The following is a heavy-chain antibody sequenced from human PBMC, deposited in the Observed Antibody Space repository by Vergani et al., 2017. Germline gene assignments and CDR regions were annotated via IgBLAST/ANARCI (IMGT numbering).Heavy chain of an antibody. J-gene: IGHJ6*02. V-gene: IGHV3-64*01. CDR2: ISSNGGST. CDR1: GFTFSSYA. CDR3: ARDYGGETWIQLWSPGPQGMDV. Sequence: EVQLLESGGGLVQPGGSLRLSCAASGFTFSSYAMSWVRQAPGKGLEWVSAISSNGGSTYYANSVKGRFTISRDNSKNTLYLQMGSLRAEDMAVYYCARDYGGETWIQLWSPGPQGMDVWGQGTTVTVSS. D-gene: IGHD5-18*01.